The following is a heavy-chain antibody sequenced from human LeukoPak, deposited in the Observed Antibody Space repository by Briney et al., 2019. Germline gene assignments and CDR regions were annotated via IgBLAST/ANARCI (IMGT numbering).Heavy chain of an antibody. CDR1: GYTFPSYF. V-gene: IGHV1-46*01. CDR3: ARDPPYYDFWSGYYGGIDYYGMDV. J-gene: IGHJ6*02. CDR2: INPSGGST. Sequence: ASVKVSCKASGYTFPSYFMHWVRQAPGQGLEWMGIINPSGGSTSYAQKFQGRVTMTRDTSTSTVYMELSSLRSEDTAVYYCARDPPYYDFWSGYYGGIDYYGMDVWGQGTTVTVSS. D-gene: IGHD3-3*01.